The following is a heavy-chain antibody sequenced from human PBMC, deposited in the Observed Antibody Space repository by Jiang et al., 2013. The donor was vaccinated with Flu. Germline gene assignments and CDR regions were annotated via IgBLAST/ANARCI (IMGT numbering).Heavy chain of an antibody. J-gene: IGHJ4*02. CDR2: INTNSGAA. CDR1: GYTFTDYY. Sequence: EVKKPGASVKVSCKASGYTFTDYYTHWIRQAPGQGLEWMGWINTNSGAANYAQKFQGRVTMTGDTSISTAYMELSRLRSDDTAVYYCARAPGMTIAPPGLWGQGTLVTVSS. D-gene: IGHD6-13*01. CDR3: ARAPGMTIAPPGL. V-gene: IGHV1-2*02.